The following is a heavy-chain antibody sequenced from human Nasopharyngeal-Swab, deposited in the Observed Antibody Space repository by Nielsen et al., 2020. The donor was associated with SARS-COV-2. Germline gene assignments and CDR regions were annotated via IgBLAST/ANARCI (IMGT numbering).Heavy chain of an antibody. J-gene: IGHJ4*02. Sequence: ASEKVSCKASGYTFTSYGISWVRQAPGQGLEGMGWISAEIGKTNYAQKLQGGVTMTTDTSTSTAYMELRSLRSDDTAVYYCTRVHPPPTKGYFWSGYYRINLFDYWGQGTLVTVSS. CDR1: GYTFTSYG. CDR3: TRVHPPPTKGYFWSGYYRINLFDY. CDR2: ISAEIGKT. D-gene: IGHD3-3*01. V-gene: IGHV1-18*01.